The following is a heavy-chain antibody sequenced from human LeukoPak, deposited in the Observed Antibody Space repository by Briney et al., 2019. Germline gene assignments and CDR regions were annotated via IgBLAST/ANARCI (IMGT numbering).Heavy chain of an antibody. V-gene: IGHV3-30*19. Sequence: SGGSLRLSCAASGFTFSSYGMHWVRQAPGKGLEWVAVISYDGSNKYYADSVKGRFTISRDNSKNTLYLQMNSLRAEDTAVYYCSGFFDYWGQGTLVTVSS. CDR1: GFTFSSYG. CDR2: ISYDGSNK. CDR3: SGFFDY. D-gene: IGHD5-12*01. J-gene: IGHJ4*02.